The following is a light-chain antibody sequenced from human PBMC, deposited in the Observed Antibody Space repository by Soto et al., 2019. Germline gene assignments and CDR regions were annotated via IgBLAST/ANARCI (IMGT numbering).Light chain of an antibody. CDR2: DTS. V-gene: IGKV3-11*01. CDR3: QQRSNWPPT. Sequence: EIVLTQSPASLSLSPGERATLSCRASQSVGSYLAWYQQKPGQAPSLLIYDTSKRASDIPARFSGRGSGTDFTLTISGLEPEDFAVYYCQQRSNWPPTFGGGTKVEIK. J-gene: IGKJ4*01. CDR1: QSVGSY.